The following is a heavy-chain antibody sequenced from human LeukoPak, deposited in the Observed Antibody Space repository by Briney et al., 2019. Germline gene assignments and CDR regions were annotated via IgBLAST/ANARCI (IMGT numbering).Heavy chain of an antibody. CDR3: TRGRSYFEY. Sequence: GGSLRLSCVASGFTFSDDWMNWVRQAPGKGLEWVGFIRSKAYGATIEYAASVKGRFTISRDDSKSIAYLQMNSLKTEDTAVYYCTRGRSYFEYWGQGTLVTVSS. CDR2: IRSKAYGATI. V-gene: IGHV3-49*04. J-gene: IGHJ4*02. CDR1: GFTFSDDW.